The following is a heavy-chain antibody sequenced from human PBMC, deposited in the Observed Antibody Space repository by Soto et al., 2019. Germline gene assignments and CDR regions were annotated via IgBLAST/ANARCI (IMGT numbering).Heavy chain of an antibody. D-gene: IGHD2-15*01. CDR2: MNLNSGGA. CDR1: GYTFTGYY. J-gene: IGHJ3*01. V-gene: IGHV1-2*02. CDR3: ARRKLPGPGSAFDL. Sequence: QAQLVHSGPEVKKPGASVRVSCRASGYTFTGYYLHWVRQVPGQGLEWVGWMNLNSGGAVDAQTFQGRVTMTRDTSISTAYLELSSLRSDDTAMYYWARRKLPGPGSAFDLWGHGTMVTVSS.